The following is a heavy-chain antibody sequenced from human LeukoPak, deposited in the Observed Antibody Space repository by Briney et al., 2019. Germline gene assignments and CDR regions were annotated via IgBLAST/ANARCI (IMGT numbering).Heavy chain of an antibody. CDR3: ARVTRYSSGWYPFDY. CDR2: IYYSGST. D-gene: IGHD6-19*01. CDR1: GGSISSYY. Sequence: SETLSLTCTVSGGSISSYYWSWIRQPPRKGLEWIGYIYYSGSTNYNPSLKSRVTISVDTSKNQFSLKLSSVTAADTAVYYCARVTRYSSGWYPFDYWGQGTLVTVSS. J-gene: IGHJ4*02. V-gene: IGHV4-59*01.